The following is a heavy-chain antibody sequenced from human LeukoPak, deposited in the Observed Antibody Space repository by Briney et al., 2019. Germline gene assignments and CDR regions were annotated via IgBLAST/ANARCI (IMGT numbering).Heavy chain of an antibody. J-gene: IGHJ4*02. CDR2: ISSNGGST. D-gene: IGHD3-10*01. V-gene: IGHV3-64*01. CDR3: ARDSGSSSAVDY. Sequence: PGGSLRLSCTASGFSFSSYAMYWVRQAPGKGLEYVSAISSNGGSTYYAISVKGRFTISRDNSKNTLYLQMGSLRVEDVAVYYCARDSGSSSAVDYWGQGALVTVSS. CDR1: GFSFSSYA.